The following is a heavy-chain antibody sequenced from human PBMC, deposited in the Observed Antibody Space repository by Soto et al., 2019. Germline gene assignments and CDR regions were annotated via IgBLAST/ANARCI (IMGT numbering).Heavy chain of an antibody. J-gene: IGHJ5*02. D-gene: IGHD6-6*01. V-gene: IGHV1-69*13. CDR3: ARGGVSGQLVDWFDP. CDR2: IIPIFGTA. Sequence: SVKVSCKASGGTFSSYAISWVRQAPGQGLEWMGGIIPIFGTANYAQKFQGRVTITADESTSTAYMELSSLRSEDTAVYYCARGGVSGQLVDWFDPWGQGTLVTVSS. CDR1: GGTFSSYA.